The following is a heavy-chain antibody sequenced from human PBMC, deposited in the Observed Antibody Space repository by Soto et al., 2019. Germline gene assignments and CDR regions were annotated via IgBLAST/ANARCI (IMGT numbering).Heavy chain of an antibody. J-gene: IGHJ3*02. Sequence: GGSLRLSCAASGFTFSGSAMHWVRQASGKGLEWFGRIRSKANSYATAYAASVKGKFTISRDDSKNTAYLQMNSLKTEDTAVYYCTSPGVMITFGGVIVDAFDIWGQGTMVTVSS. CDR3: TSPGVMITFGGVIVDAFDI. CDR2: IRSKANSYAT. V-gene: IGHV3-73*01. D-gene: IGHD3-16*02. CDR1: GFTFSGSA.